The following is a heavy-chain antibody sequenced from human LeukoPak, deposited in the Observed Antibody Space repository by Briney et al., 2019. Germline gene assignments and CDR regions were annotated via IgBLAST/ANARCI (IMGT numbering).Heavy chain of an antibody. CDR1: GYTFTAYY. J-gene: IGHJ6*02. CDR2: INPNSGGT. D-gene: IGHD2-2*01. CDR3: ASYPSRGPRSMDV. Sequence: ASVKVSCKASGYTFTAYYMHWVRQAPGQGLEWMGWINPNSGGTNYAQKFQGRVTVTRDTSISTAYMELSSLRSDDTAVYYCASYPSRGPRSMDVWGQGTTVTVSS. V-gene: IGHV1-2*02.